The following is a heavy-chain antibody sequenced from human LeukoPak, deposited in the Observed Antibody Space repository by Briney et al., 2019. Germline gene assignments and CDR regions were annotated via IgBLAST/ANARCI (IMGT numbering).Heavy chain of an antibody. CDR1: GDSISSYY. CDR2: VYSTGST. CDR3: ARVRGDFPYNWFDP. Sequence: SETLSLTCTVSGDSISSYYWSWIRQPAGKGLEWIGRVYSTGSTNYNPSLKSRVTISVDTSKNQFSLKLSSVTAADTAVYYCARVRGDFPYNWFDPWGQGTLVTVSS. D-gene: IGHD2-21*02. J-gene: IGHJ5*02. V-gene: IGHV4-4*07.